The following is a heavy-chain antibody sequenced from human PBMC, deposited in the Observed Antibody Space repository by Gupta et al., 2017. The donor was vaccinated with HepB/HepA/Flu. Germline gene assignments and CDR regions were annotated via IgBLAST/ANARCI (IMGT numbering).Heavy chain of an antibody. Sequence: GKLLVSVGGLVQPGGSLRLSCAASGFTFSTCAMSWVRQAPGKGLEWVSSITRSGENTYYSDSVKGRFTISRDNYKNTLYLQINSMRSEDTAVYYCVIYDNYFYIDVWGKVTTVTVSS. V-gene: IGHV3-23*01. D-gene: IGHD3-22*01. CDR1: GFTFSTCA. J-gene: IGHJ6*03. CDR2: ITRSGENT. CDR3: VIYDNYFYIDV.